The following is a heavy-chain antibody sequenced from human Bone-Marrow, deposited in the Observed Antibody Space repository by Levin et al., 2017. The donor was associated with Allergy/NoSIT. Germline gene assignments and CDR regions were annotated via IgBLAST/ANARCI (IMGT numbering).Heavy chain of an antibody. CDR2: INSDGSST. D-gene: IGHD4-17*01. CDR3: ARTKLSSNDYGEPLSDV. J-gene: IGHJ6*04. CDR1: GFTFSSYW. V-gene: IGHV3-74*01. Sequence: GGSLRLSCAASGFTFSSYWMHWVRQAPGKGLVWVSRINSDGSSTSYADSVKGRFTISRDNAKNTLYLQMNSLRAEDTAVYYCARTKLSSNDYGEPLSDVWGKGTTVTVSS.